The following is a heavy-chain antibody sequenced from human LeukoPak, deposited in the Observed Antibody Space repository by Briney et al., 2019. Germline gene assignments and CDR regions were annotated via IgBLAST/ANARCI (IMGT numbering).Heavy chain of an antibody. D-gene: IGHD3-16*01. CDR1: GFTFSTYW. CDR3: ARLIKFGTSGYSFDY. Sequence: PGGSLRLSCAASGFTFSTYWMSWVRQAPGKGLERVANIKEDGNRIYYVDSVKGRFTISRENAKNSLYLQMSSLRAEDTAVYYCARLIKFGTSGYSFDYWGQGTLVTVSS. CDR2: IKEDGNRI. J-gene: IGHJ4*02. V-gene: IGHV3-7*01.